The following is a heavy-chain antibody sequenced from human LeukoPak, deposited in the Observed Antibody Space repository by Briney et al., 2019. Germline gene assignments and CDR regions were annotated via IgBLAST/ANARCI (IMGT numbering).Heavy chain of an antibody. J-gene: IGHJ4*02. D-gene: IGHD6-13*01. Sequence: GESLKISCKASGYSFTTNWNGWVRQMPGQGLEWMGIIFPGDSDTRYSPSFQGQVTISADKSISTAYLQWRSLKASDTAIYYCAKSSYRGAIAAAGVDYWGQGTLVTVSS. CDR2: IFPGDSDT. V-gene: IGHV5-51*01. CDR1: GYSFTTNW. CDR3: AKSSYRGAIAAAGVDY.